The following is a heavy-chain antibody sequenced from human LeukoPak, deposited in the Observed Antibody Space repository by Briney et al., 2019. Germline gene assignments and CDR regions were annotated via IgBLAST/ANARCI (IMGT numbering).Heavy chain of an antibody. J-gene: IGHJ4*02. CDR1: GLTFSDYY. CDR3: ARWDSSGCLDY. Sequence: PGGSLRLSCAASGLTFSDYYMSWIRQAPGKGLEWASYISSSGTTIYYADSVKGRFTISRDNAKNSLYLQMNSLRAEDTAVYFCARWDSSGCLDYWGQGTLVTVSS. CDR2: ISSSGTTI. D-gene: IGHD3-22*01. V-gene: IGHV3-11*01.